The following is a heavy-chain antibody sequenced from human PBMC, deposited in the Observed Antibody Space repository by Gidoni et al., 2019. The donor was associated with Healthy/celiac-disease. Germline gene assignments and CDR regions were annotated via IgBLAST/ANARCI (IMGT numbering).Heavy chain of an antibody. V-gene: IGHV1-69*01. J-gene: IGHJ4*02. CDR3: ARGGHMTTDNYFDY. CDR2: IIPIFGTA. Sequence: QVQLVQSGAEVKKPGSSVKVSCKASGGAFSRYAISWVRQAPGQGLAWMGGIIPIFGTANYAQKFQGRVTITADESTSTAYMELSSLRSEDTAVYYCARGGHMTTDNYFDYWGQGTLVTVSS. CDR1: GGAFSRYA. D-gene: IGHD4-4*01.